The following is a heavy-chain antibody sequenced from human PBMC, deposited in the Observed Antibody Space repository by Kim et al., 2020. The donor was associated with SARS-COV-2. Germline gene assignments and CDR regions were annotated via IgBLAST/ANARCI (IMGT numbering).Heavy chain of an antibody. Sequence: GGSLRLSCAASGFTFRSYGMHWVRQAPGKGLEWVTVIWFDGSIEYYADSVRGRFTISRDNSKNTLYLQMNSLRAEDTAMYYCARALREYFGSGASTNFFYAVDVWGQGTTVTVSS. CDR3: ARALREYFGSGASTNFFYAVDV. D-gene: IGHD3-10*01. CDR1: GFTFRSYG. CDR2: IWFDGSIE. V-gene: IGHV3-33*01. J-gene: IGHJ6*01.